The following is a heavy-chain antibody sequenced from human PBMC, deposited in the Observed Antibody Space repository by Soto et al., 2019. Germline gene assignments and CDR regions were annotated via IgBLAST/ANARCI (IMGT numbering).Heavy chain of an antibody. CDR1: GGSISSYY. D-gene: IGHD2-21*01. Sequence: QVQLQESGPGLVKPSETLSLTCTVSGGSISSYYWTWIRQPPGKGLEWIGYIYYSGSTNYNPSLKSPFIISVVTAKNQFSLKLRSVTVADTAVYYCAGLGHCDLQYYFDYWGQGTLVTVSS. CDR3: AGLGHCDLQYYFDY. J-gene: IGHJ4*02. V-gene: IGHV4-59*08. CDR2: IYYSGST.